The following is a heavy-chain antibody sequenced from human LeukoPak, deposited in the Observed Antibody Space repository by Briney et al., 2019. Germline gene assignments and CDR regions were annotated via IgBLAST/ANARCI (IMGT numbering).Heavy chain of an antibody. CDR1: GGTFSSYA. CDR3: ARDKKEWFGELFGGGFDY. Sequence: GASVKVSCKASGGTFSSYAISWARQAPGQGLEWMGIINPSGGSTSYAQKFQGRVTMTRDTSTSTVYMELSSLRSEDTAVYYCARDKKEWFGELFGGGFDYWGQGTLVTVSS. D-gene: IGHD3-10*01. V-gene: IGHV1-46*01. J-gene: IGHJ4*02. CDR2: INPSGGST.